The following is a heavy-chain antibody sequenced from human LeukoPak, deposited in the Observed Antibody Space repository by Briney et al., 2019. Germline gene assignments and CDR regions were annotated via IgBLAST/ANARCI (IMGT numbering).Heavy chain of an antibody. Sequence: GGSLRLSCAASGFIFYNYGMNWVRQAPGKGLEWVSGINWNGGSTAYADSVKGRFTISRDNAKNSLFLQMNSLRAEDTALYYCASRTWGISTFDIWGQGTMVTVSS. V-gene: IGHV3-20*04. CDR3: ASRTWGISTFDI. CDR1: GFIFYNYG. CDR2: INWNGGST. D-gene: IGHD7-27*01. J-gene: IGHJ3*02.